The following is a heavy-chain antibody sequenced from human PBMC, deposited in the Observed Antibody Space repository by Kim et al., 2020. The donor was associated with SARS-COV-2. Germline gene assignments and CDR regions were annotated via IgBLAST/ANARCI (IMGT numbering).Heavy chain of an antibody. J-gene: IGHJ4*02. Sequence: SETLSLTCTVSGGSVGSDTYYWGWIRQPPGKGLEWLGSIYFSGSTYYNPSLKSRITIYVDNSNNQFSLRLSSVTAADTAVYYCARLLGMVLGPSHWGQGTLVTVSS. V-gene: IGHV4-39*01. D-gene: IGHD3-10*01. CDR1: GGSVGSDTYY. CDR3: ARLLGMVLGPSH. CDR2: IYFSGST.